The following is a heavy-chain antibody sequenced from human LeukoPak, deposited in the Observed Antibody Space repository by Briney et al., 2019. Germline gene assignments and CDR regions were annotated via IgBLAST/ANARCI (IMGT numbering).Heavy chain of an antibody. CDR1: GFTFSSYA. D-gene: IGHD2/OR15-2a*01. CDR3: ATASTFDYDFDY. J-gene: IGHJ4*02. CDR2: ISGSGGSA. Sequence: GGSLRLSCAASGFTFSSYAMSWVRQAPGKGLEWVSAISGSGGSAYYADSVKGRFTVSRDNSKNTLYLQMNSLRAEDTAVYYCATASTFDYDFDYWGQGTLVTVSS. V-gene: IGHV3-23*01.